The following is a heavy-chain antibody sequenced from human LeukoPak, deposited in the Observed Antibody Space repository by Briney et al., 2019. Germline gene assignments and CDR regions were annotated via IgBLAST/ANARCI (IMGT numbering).Heavy chain of an antibody. V-gene: IGHV4-31*03. D-gene: IGHD3-22*01. Sequence: SETLSLTCTVSGGSISSGGYYWSWIRQHPGKGLEWIGYIYYSGSTYYNPSLKSRVTISVDTSKNQFSLKLSSVTAADTAVYYCARVPEHYDSSGPSPDYFDYWGQGTLVTVSS. J-gene: IGHJ4*02. CDR2: IYYSGST. CDR1: GGSISSGGYY. CDR3: ARVPEHYDSSGPSPDYFDY.